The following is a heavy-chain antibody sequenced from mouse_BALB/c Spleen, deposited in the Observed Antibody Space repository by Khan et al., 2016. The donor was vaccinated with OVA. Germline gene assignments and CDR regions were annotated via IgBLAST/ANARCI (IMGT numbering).Heavy chain of an antibody. J-gene: IGHJ3*01. CDR3: ASSGYGLFGF. V-gene: IGHV1S29*02. CDR1: GYTFTDFN. CDR2: IFPNNGGT. Sequence: VQLQQSGPELVKPGASVKISCKASGYTFTDFNLDWVKQSHGKSLEWIGYIFPNNGGTGYNQKFKTKATLTVDNFSSTAYMELRSLTSEDSAVYLRASSGYGLFGFWGQGTLVTVSA. D-gene: IGHD1-1*01.